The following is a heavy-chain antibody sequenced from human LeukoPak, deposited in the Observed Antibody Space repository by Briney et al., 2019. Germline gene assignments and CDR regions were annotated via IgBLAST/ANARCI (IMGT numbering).Heavy chain of an antibody. D-gene: IGHD6-6*01. CDR3: ARGLSGYASSLGY. J-gene: IGHJ4*02. Sequence: PGGSLRLSCEVSGFTFSSYNMNWVRQAPGKGLEWVSSISSSSSYIYYADSMTGRFTISRDNAKNSLYLQMNSLRAEDTAMYYCARGLSGYASSLGYWGQGTLVTVSA. CDR1: GFTFSSYN. V-gene: IGHV3-21*01. CDR2: ISSSSSYI.